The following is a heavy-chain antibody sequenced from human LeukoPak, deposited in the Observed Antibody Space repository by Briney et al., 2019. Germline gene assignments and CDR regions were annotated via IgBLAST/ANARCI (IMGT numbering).Heavy chain of an antibody. D-gene: IGHD6-19*01. CDR2: IYYSGST. CDR3: ARGNRQWLADY. J-gene: IGHJ4*02. CDR1: GVSISSSSYY. V-gene: IGHV4-39*07. Sequence: SETLSLTCTVSGVSISSSSYYWGWIRQPPGKGLEWIGSIYYSGSTYYNPSLKSRVTISVDTSKNQFSLKLSSVTAADTAVYYCARGNRQWLADYWGQGTLVTVSS.